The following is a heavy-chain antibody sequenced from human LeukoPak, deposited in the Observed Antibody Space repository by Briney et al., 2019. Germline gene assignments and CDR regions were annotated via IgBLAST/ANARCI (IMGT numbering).Heavy chain of an antibody. V-gene: IGHV3-9*01. CDR1: GFTFSSYA. D-gene: IGHD5-24*01. CDR2: ISWNSGSI. Sequence: GGSLRLSCAASGFTFSSYAMHWVRQAPGKGLEWVSGISWNSGSIGYADSVKGRFTISRDNAKNSLYLQMNSLRAEDTALYYCAKDMGDGYNGEFDYWGQGTLVTVSS. J-gene: IGHJ4*02. CDR3: AKDMGDGYNGEFDY.